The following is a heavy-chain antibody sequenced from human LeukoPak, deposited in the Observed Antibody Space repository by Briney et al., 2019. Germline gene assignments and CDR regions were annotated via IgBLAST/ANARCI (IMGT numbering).Heavy chain of an antibody. CDR3: ARWRGTVYPYFDY. D-gene: IGHD5/OR15-5a*01. V-gene: IGHV4-59*01. Sequence: SETLSLTCTVSGGSISSYYWSWIRQPPGKGLEWIGYIYYSGSTNYNPSLKSRVTISVDTSKNQFSLKLSSVTAADTAVYYCARWRGTVYPYFDYWGQGTLVTVSS. CDR1: GGSISSYY. J-gene: IGHJ4*02. CDR2: IYYSGST.